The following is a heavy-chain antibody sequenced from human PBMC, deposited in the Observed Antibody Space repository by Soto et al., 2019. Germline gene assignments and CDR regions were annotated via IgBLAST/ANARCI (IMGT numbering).Heavy chain of an antibody. V-gene: IGHV3-13*01. D-gene: IGHD2-2*01. CDR2: IGSAGDT. CDR1: GFTFSSYD. Sequence: GCLRPSCAASGFTFSSYDMHWVRQATGKVLEWVSAIGSAGDTYYPGSVKGRFPISRENAKNSLYLQMNSLRAGDTAVYYCAREGGYCDSTSCYSYGMDVWGQGTTVPVSS. CDR3: AREGGYCDSTSCYSYGMDV. J-gene: IGHJ6*02.